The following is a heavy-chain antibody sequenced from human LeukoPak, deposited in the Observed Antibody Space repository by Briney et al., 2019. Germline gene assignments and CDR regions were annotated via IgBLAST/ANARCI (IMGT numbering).Heavy chain of an antibody. CDR1: GYSFTSYW. J-gene: IGHJ4*02. V-gene: IGHV5-51*01. Sequence: SGESLKISCKGSGYSFTSYWIGWVRQMPGKGLEWMGIINPGDSDTRYSPSFQGQVTISADKSISTAYLQWSSLKASDTAMYYCARREPGDYGSYYFDYWGQGTLVTVSS. CDR2: INPGDSDT. D-gene: IGHD4-17*01. CDR3: ARREPGDYGSYYFDY.